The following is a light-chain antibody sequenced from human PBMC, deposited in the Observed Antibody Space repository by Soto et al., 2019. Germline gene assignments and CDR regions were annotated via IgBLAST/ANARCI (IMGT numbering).Light chain of an antibody. CDR1: QSLLHSNGFNY. J-gene: IGKJ1*01. V-gene: IGKV2-28*01. Sequence: DIVMTQSPLSLPVTPGEPASISCRSSQSLLHSNGFNYLDWYLQKPGQSPQLLIYLGSNRASGVPDRFSGSGSGTDFTLTISRLDPEDFAVYYCQQYGSSASFGQGTKVDIK. CDR3: QQYGSSAS. CDR2: LGS.